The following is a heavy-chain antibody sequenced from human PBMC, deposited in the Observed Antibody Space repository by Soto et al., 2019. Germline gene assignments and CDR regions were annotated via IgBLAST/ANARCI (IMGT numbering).Heavy chain of an antibody. CDR3: ARDEIQQMTTAAPWFDP. J-gene: IGHJ5*02. CDR1: GYTFTSYG. CDR2: ISAYNGNT. D-gene: IGHD4-17*01. V-gene: IGHV1-18*01. Sequence: ASVKVSCKASGYTFTSYGISWVRQAPGQGLEWMGWISAYNGNTNYAQKLQGRVTMTTDTSTSTAYMELRSLRSDDTAVYYCARDEIQQMTTAAPWFDPWGQGTLVTVSS.